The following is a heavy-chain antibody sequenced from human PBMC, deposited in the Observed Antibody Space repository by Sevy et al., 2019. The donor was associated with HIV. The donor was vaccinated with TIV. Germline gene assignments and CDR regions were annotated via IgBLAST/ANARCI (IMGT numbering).Heavy chain of an antibody. Sequence: GGSLRLSCAASGFTFSDYYMSWIRQAPGKGLEWVSYISSSSSYTNYADSVKGRFTISRDNAKNSLYPQMNSLRAEDTAVYYCARMDSADAFDIWGQGTMVTVSS. CDR3: ARMDSADAFDI. J-gene: IGHJ3*02. CDR1: GFTFSDYY. CDR2: ISSSSSYT. V-gene: IGHV3-11*06.